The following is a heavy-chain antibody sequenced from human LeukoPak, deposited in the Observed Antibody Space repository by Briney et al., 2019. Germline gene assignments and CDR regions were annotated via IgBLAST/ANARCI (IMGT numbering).Heavy chain of an antibody. CDR1: GGSFSGYY. CDR3: ARSDDDILTGYLY. Sequence: PSETLSLTCAVYGGSFSGYYWSWIRQPPGKGLEWIGEINHSGSTNDNPSLKSRVTISVDTSKNQFSLKLSSVTAADTAVYYCARSDDDILTGYLYWGQGTLVTVSS. CDR2: INHSGST. V-gene: IGHV4-34*01. J-gene: IGHJ4*02. D-gene: IGHD3-9*01.